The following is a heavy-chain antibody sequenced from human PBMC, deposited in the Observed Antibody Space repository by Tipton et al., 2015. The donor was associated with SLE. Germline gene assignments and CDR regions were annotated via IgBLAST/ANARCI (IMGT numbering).Heavy chain of an antibody. J-gene: IGHJ5*02. V-gene: IGHV4-34*01. Sequence: TLSLTCAVYGGSFSGYYWSWIRQPPGKGLEWIGEINHSGDTNYNPSLKSRVTISVDTSKNQFSLKLSSVTAADTAVYYCARQAPTGRWFDPWGQGTLVTVSS. D-gene: IGHD3-10*01. CDR1: GGSFSGYY. CDR3: ARQAPTGRWFDP. CDR2: INHSGDT.